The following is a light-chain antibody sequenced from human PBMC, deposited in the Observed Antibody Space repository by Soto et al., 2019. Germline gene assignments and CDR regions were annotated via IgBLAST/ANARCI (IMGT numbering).Light chain of an antibody. V-gene: IGKV4-1*01. Sequence: DIVMTQSPDSLAVSLGERATINCKSSQSVLYSSNNKNYLAWYQQKPGQPPKLLIYWASTRESGVPDRFSGSGSGTDFTLTISSLQAEDVAVYYCQHHGTLGKETKVEIK. CDR3: QHHGT. CDR1: QSVLYSSNNKNY. CDR2: WAS. J-gene: IGKJ1*01.